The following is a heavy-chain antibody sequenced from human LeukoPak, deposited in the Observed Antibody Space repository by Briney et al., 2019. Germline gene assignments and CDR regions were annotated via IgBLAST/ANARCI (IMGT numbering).Heavy chain of an antibody. V-gene: IGHV3-74*01. CDR2: INSDGSST. Sequence: GGSLRLSCVTSEFNFRSSWMHWVRQAPGKGLVWVSRINSDGSSTSYADSVKGRFTISRDNAKNTLYLQMNSLRAEDTAVYYCARGEGYYDFWSGYFGTPGNFDYWGQGTLVTVSS. CDR1: EFNFRSSW. D-gene: IGHD3-3*01. CDR3: ARGEGYYDFWSGYFGTPGNFDY. J-gene: IGHJ4*02.